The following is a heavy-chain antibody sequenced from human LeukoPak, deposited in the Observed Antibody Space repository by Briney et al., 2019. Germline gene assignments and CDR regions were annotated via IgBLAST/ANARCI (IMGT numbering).Heavy chain of an antibody. CDR2: IYSDGNT. D-gene: IGHD3-10*02. J-gene: IGHJ6*04. CDR1: GFTVNNNY. Sequence: GGSLRLSCAASGFTVNNNYMSWVRQAPGKGLEWVSIIYSDGNTYYADSVKGRFTISRDNSKNTLYLQMNSLRAEDTAVYYCAELGITMIGGVWGKGTTVTISS. CDR3: AELGITMIGGV. V-gene: IGHV3-53*01.